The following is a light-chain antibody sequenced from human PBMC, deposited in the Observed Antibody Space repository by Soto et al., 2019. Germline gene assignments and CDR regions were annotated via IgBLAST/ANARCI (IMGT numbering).Light chain of an antibody. V-gene: IGKV3-11*01. CDR1: QSVDSQ. Sequence: EIVLTQSPATLSLSPGERATLSCRASQSVDSQVAWYQQRPGQAPSLVVYDASNRATGIPARFSGSGSGTEFTLTITNLAPEDFAVYYCQQRSNWPRTFGRGTKLEIK. CDR2: DAS. CDR3: QQRSNWPRT. J-gene: IGKJ2*01.